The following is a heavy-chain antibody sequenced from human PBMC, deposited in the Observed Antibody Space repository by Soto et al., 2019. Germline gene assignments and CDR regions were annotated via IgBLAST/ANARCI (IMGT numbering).Heavy chain of an antibody. CDR3: AKSVVPAAYPYYYYGMDV. V-gene: IGHV3-23*01. Sequence: PGGSLRLSCAASGFTFSSYAMSWVRQAPGKGLEWVSAISGSGGSTYYADSVKGRFTISRDNSKNTLYLQMNGLRAEDTAVYYCAKSVVPAAYPYYYYGMDVWGQGTTVTVSS. J-gene: IGHJ6*02. CDR2: ISGSGGST. D-gene: IGHD2-2*01. CDR1: GFTFSSYA.